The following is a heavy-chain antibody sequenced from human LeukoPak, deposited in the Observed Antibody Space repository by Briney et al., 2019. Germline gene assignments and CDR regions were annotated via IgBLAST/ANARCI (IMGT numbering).Heavy chain of an antibody. CDR2: ISSSSSYI. CDR1: GFTFSSYS. CDR3: AKRSRRLTLVRGVPREDV. V-gene: IGHV3-21*04. Sequence: GGSLRLSCAASGFTFSSYSMNWVRQAPGKGLEWVSSISSSSSYIYYADSVKGRFTISRDNSKNTLYLQMNGLRAEDTAVYYCAKRSRRLTLVRGVPREDVWGQGTTVTVSS. J-gene: IGHJ6*02. D-gene: IGHD3-10*01.